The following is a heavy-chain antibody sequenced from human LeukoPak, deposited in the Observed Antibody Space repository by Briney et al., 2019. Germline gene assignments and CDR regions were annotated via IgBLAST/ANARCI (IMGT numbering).Heavy chain of an antibody. J-gene: IGHJ4*02. CDR2: IYYSGST. D-gene: IGHD3-9*01. CDR1: GVSISSYY. Sequence: PSETLSLTCTVSGVSISSYYWSWIRQPPGKGLEWIGYIYYSGSTNYNPSLKSRVTISVDTSKNQFSLKLSSVTAADTAVYYCARATAGGYYDILTGYNYFDYWGQGTLVTVSS. CDR3: ARATAGGYYDILTGYNYFDY. V-gene: IGHV4-59*08.